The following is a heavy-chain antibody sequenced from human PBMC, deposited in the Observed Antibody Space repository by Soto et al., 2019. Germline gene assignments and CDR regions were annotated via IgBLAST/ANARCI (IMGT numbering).Heavy chain of an antibody. D-gene: IGHD4-17*01. Sequence: QVQLQVSGRGLVKPSQTLSLTCTVSGGSISTGGYYWTWIRQHPGKGLEWIGYIYYSGSTYYNPSLKGRVTISVDTSKNQFSLKLSSVTAADTAVYYCARGLSVTLFDNWGQGTLVTVSS. J-gene: IGHJ4*02. CDR3: ARGLSVTLFDN. CDR1: GGSISTGGYY. CDR2: IYYSGST. V-gene: IGHV4-31*03.